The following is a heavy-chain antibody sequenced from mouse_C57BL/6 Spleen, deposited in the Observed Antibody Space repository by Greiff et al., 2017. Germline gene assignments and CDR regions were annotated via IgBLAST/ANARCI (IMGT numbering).Heavy chain of an antibody. Sequence: EVQLQQSGGGLVKPGGSLKLSCAASGFTFSDYGMHWVRQAPEKGLEWVAYISSGSSTIYYADTVKGRFPISRDNAKNTLFLQMTSLRSEDTAMYYCARQSNYVAWFAYWGQGTLVTVSA. CDR2: ISSGSSTI. V-gene: IGHV5-17*01. CDR1: GFTFSDYG. J-gene: IGHJ3*01. D-gene: IGHD2-5*01. CDR3: ARQSNYVAWFAY.